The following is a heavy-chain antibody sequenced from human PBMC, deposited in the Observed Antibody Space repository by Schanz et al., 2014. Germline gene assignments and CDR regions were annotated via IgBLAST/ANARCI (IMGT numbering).Heavy chain of an antibody. Sequence: EVQVVESGGGLVKPGGSLRLSCAASRFTFSDYWMSWVRQAPGKGLEWVAYIKHDGSEKYHVDSVKGRFTISRDTAENSVYLQMNSLRAEDTAVYYCVRDTDYHFDYWGQGTLVTVSS. CDR2: IKHDGSEK. V-gene: IGHV3-7*01. J-gene: IGHJ4*02. CDR1: RFTFSDYW. D-gene: IGHD4-17*01. CDR3: VRDTDYHFDY.